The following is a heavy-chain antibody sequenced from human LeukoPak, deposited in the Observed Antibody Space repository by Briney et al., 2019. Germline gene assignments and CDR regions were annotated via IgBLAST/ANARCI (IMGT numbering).Heavy chain of an antibody. V-gene: IGHV1-18*01. D-gene: IGHD3-22*01. CDR3: ARDKEHYYDSSGYPHLGY. Sequence: ASVKVSCKASGYTFTSYGISWVRQAPGQGLEWMGWISAYNGNTNYAQKLQGRVTMTTDTSTSTAYMELRSLRSDDTAVYYCARDKEHYYDSSGYPHLGYWGQGTLVTVSS. CDR2: ISAYNGNT. J-gene: IGHJ4*02. CDR1: GYTFTSYG.